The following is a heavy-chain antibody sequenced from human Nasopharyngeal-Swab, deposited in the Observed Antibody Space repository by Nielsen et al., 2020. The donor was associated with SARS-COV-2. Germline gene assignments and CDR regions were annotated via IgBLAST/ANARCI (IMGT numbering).Heavy chain of an antibody. Sequence: GSLRLSCSASGFTFSSYAMHWVRQAPGKGLEYVSAISSNGGSTYYADSVKGRFTISRDNSKNTLYLQMSSLRAEDTAVYYCVKGAAAYYYGMDVWGQGTTVTVSS. CDR2: ISSNGGST. CDR3: VKGAAAYYYGMDV. CDR1: GFTFSSYA. V-gene: IGHV3-64D*08. J-gene: IGHJ6*02. D-gene: IGHD2-2*01.